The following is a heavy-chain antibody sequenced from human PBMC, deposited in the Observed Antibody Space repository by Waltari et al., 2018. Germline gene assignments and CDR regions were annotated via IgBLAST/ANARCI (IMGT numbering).Heavy chain of an antibody. CDR1: GGSISSGRSY. CDR3: ARGNSALFWFDP. V-gene: IGHV4-31*03. Sequence: QVQLQESGPGLVKPSQTLSLTCTVPGGSISSGRSYWSWIRQHPGKGLEWVGYIFYTGNTYYNPSLKSRVTISVDMSKNQFSLKLSSVTAADTAVYYCARGNSALFWFDPWGQGTLVTVSS. CDR2: IFYTGNT. D-gene: IGHD4-4*01. J-gene: IGHJ5*02.